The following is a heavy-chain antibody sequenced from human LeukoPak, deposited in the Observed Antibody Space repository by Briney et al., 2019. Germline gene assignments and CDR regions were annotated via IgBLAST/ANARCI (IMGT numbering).Heavy chain of an antibody. Sequence: GGSLRLSCAASGFTFSSYSMNWVRQAPGKGLEWVSSISSSSSYIYYADSVKGRFTISRDNAKSSLYLQMNSLRAEDTAVYYCAREGGYYDSSGPFDYWGQGTLVTVSS. D-gene: IGHD3-22*01. J-gene: IGHJ4*02. CDR2: ISSSSSYI. V-gene: IGHV3-21*01. CDR1: GFTFSSYS. CDR3: AREGGYYDSSGPFDY.